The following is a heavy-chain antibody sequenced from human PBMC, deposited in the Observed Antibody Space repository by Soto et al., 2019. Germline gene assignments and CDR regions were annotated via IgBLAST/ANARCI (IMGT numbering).Heavy chain of an antibody. V-gene: IGHV4-4*02. CDR1: GGSISSSNW. CDR3: TSINCSSTSCYHSYGMDV. J-gene: IGHJ6*02. CDR2: IYHSGST. D-gene: IGHD2-2*01. Sequence: SETLSLTCAVSGGSISSSNWWSWVRQPPGKGLEWIGEIYHSGSTNYNPSLKSRVTISVDKSKNQFSLKLSSVTAANTAVYYCTSINCSSTSCYHSYGMDVWGQGTTVTVSS.